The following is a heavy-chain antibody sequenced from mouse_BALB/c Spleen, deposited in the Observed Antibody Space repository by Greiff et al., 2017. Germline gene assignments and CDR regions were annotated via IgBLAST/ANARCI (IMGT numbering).Heavy chain of an antibody. CDR2: ISYSGST. V-gene: IGHV3-2*02. D-gene: IGHD1-1*01. J-gene: IGHJ1*01. CDR3: ARGYYGSSYWWYFDV. Sequence: EVMLVESGPGLVKPSQSLSLTCTVTGYSITSDYAWNLILQFPGNKLVWLGYISYSGSTSNNPSLKSRISITLDTSKNQFFLQLNSVTTEDTATYYCARGYYGSSYWWYFDVWGAGTTVTVSS. CDR1: GYSITSDYA.